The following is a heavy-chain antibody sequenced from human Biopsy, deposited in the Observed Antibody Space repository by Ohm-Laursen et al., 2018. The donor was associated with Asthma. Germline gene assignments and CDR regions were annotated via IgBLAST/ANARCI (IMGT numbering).Heavy chain of an antibody. CDR1: GYNFISFA. V-gene: IGHV1-3*04. CDR2: INTGNGDT. J-gene: IGHJ3*01. D-gene: IGHD3-9*01. Sequence: ASVKVSCKASGYNFISFAIHWVRQAPGQRLEWMGWINTGNGDTKYSQKFQGRVTITRDTSASTAYMELRSLRSEDTATYYCARAYYDFLTGQVKDVFGVWGQGTMVTVSS. CDR3: ARAYYDFLTGQVKDVFGV.